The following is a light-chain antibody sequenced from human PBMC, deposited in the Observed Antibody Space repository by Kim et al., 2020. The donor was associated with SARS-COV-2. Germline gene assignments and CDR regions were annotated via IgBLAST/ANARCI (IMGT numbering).Light chain of an antibody. CDR1: QSGTRNY. CDR2: SAS. Sequence: APRSGRASQSGTRNYLACYQRKARQAPRLLFQSASSRATGNPDRISGSGSGTDFTLTISRLEPEDFAVYYCQHYGSSSGTFGPGTKVDIK. V-gene: IGKV3-20*01. CDR3: QHYGSSSGT. J-gene: IGKJ1*01.